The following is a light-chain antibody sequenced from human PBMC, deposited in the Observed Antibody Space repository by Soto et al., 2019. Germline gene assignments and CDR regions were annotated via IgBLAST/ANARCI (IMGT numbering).Light chain of an antibody. J-gene: IGKJ1*01. Sequence: EMVLKKSPATLSVFPGERAALSGSASESVSSNLAWYQQRPGQAPRLLIYGASTKATGIPARFIGSGSGTDFTLTISRLEPEDFAVYYCQQYGSSGTFGQGTKVDIK. V-gene: IGKV3-20*01. CDR1: ESVSSN. CDR2: GAS. CDR3: QQYGSSGT.